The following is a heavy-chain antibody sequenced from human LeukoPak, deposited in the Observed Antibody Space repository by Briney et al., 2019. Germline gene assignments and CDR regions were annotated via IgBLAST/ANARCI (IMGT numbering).Heavy chain of an antibody. D-gene: IGHD5-24*01. Sequence: GESRRLACAAATFTFSSYWMSWVRQAPRRGREWVGKIKQDVSEKKYVGSVAGRFTTPRVNAKNSLYLQMNSLRAEDTAVYYCARDGYNPYYYDYYMDVWGKGTTVTVSS. CDR2: IKQDVSEK. J-gene: IGHJ6*03. CDR1: TFTFSSYW. CDR3: ARDGYNPYYYDYYMDV. V-gene: IGHV3-7*01.